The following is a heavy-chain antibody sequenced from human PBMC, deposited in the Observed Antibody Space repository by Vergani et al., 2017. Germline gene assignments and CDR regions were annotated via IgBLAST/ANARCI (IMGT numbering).Heavy chain of an antibody. V-gene: IGHV1-18*04. D-gene: IGHD1-26*01. J-gene: IGHJ6*02. CDR3: ARLGATTEPDYYYYYGMDV. CDR1: GYTFTSYG. CDR2: ISAYNGNT. Sequence: QVQLVQSGAEVKKPGASVKVSCKASGYTFTSYGISWVRQAPGQGLEWMGWISAYNGNTNYAQKLQGRVTMTTDTSTSTAYMELRSLRSDYTAVYYCARLGATTEPDYYYYYGMDVWGQGTTVTVSS.